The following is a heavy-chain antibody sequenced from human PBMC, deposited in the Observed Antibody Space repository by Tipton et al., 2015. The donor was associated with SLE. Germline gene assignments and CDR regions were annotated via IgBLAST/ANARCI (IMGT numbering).Heavy chain of an antibody. Sequence: QLVQSGAEVKKPGASAKVSCKASGYTFTGYYMHWVRQAPGQGLEWMGWINPNSGGTNYAQKFQGRVTMTRDTSISTAYMELSRLTSDDTAVYYCARDTYYDILTGYYYRYFDLWGRGTLVTVSS. D-gene: IGHD3-9*01. J-gene: IGHJ2*01. CDR2: INPNSGGT. CDR3: ARDTYYDILTGYYYRYFDL. V-gene: IGHV1-2*02. CDR1: GYTFTGYY.